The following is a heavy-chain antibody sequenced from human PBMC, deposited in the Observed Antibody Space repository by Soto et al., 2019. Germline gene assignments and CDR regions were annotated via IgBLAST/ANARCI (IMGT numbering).Heavy chain of an antibody. D-gene: IGHD2-21*02. V-gene: IGHV3-33*01. CDR3: ARGFVVTAVPDY. CDR2: IWDDGSDE. J-gene: IGHJ4*02. CDR1: GFTFSTYG. Sequence: QVKLVESGGGVVQPGRSLRLSCAASGFTFSTYGMHWVRQAPGKGLEWVAVIWDDGSDEYYADSVKGRFTISRDNSKNTLYLQMNSLRAEDTAVYYCARGFVVTAVPDYWGQGTLVTVSS.